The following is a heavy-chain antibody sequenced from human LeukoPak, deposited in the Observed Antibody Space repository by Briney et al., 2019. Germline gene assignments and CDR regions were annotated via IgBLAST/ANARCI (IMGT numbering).Heavy chain of an antibody. V-gene: IGHV1-69*13. D-gene: IGHD6-13*01. CDR1: GGTFSSYA. J-gene: IGHJ5*02. CDR2: IIPIFGTA. CDR3: ASSRYSSCPFDP. Sequence: ASVKVSCKASGGTFSSYAISWVRQAPGQGLEWMGGIIPIFGTANYAQKFQGRVTITADESTSTAYMELSSLRSEDTAVYYCASSRYSSCPFDPWGQGTLVTVSS.